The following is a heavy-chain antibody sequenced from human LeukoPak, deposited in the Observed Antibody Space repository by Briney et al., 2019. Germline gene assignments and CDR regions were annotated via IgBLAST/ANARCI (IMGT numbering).Heavy chain of an antibody. Sequence: ASVKVSCKASGYTFTGYYIHWVRQAPGQGLEWMGWITPNSGDTNYAQKFQGRVTMTSETSISTAYMELSRLTSDDTAVYYCARGYSSGWYGYYWGQGTLVTVSS. CDR2: ITPNSGDT. CDR3: ARGYSSGWYGYY. D-gene: IGHD6-19*01. J-gene: IGHJ4*02. V-gene: IGHV1-2*02. CDR1: GYTFTGYY.